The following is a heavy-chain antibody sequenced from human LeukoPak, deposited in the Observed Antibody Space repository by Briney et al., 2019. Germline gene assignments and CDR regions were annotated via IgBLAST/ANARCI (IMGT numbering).Heavy chain of an antibody. V-gene: IGHV4-34*01. CDR1: GGSFSGYY. CDR2: INHSGST. D-gene: IGHD3-3*01. CDR3: ARAGPYYDFWSGYYVDY. J-gene: IGHJ4*02. Sequence: KPSETLSLTCAVYGGSFSGYYWSWIRQPPGKGLEWIREINHSGSTNYNPSLKSRVTISVDTSKNQFSLKLSSVTAADTAVYYCARAGPYYDFWSGYYVDYWGQGTLVTVSS.